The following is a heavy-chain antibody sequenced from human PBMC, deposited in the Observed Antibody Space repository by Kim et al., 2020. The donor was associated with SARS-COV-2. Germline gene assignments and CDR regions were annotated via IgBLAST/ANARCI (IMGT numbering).Heavy chain of an antibody. D-gene: IGHD3-10*01. Sequence: GGSLRLSCAASGFTFSSYGMHWVRQAPGKGLEWVAVIWYDGSNKYYADSVKGRFTISRDNSKNTLYLQMNSLRAEDTAVYYCARAKDYYGSVPPRYYGMDVWGQGTTVTVSS. CDR2: IWYDGSNK. J-gene: IGHJ6*02. V-gene: IGHV3-33*01. CDR1: GFTFSSYG. CDR3: ARAKDYYGSVPPRYYGMDV.